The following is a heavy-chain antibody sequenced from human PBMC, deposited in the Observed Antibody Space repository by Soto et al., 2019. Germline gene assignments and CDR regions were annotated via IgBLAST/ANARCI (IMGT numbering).Heavy chain of an antibody. V-gene: IGHV3-23*01. D-gene: IGHD4-17*01. CDR3: AKGPTTVTSQTFDY. CDR1: GFTFSSYA. Sequence: GGSLRLSCAASGFTFSSYAMSWVRQAPGKGLEWVLVISGSGGSTYYADSVKGRFTISRDNSKDTLYLQMNSLRAEDTAVYYCAKGPTTVTSQTFDYWGQGTLVTVSS. J-gene: IGHJ4*02. CDR2: ISGSGGST.